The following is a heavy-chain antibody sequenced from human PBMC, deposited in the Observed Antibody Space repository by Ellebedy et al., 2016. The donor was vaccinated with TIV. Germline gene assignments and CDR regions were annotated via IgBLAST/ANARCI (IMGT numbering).Heavy chain of an antibody. V-gene: IGHV4-59*01. CDR2: IYYSGST. Sequence: SETLSLTXTVSGGSISSYYWGWIRQPPGKGLEWIGYIYYSGSTNYNPSLKSRVTISVDTSKNQFSLKLSSVTAADTAVYYCARVRSGGSDYWGQGTLVTVSS. D-gene: IGHD3-10*01. CDR1: GGSISSYY. CDR3: ARVRSGGSDY. J-gene: IGHJ4*02.